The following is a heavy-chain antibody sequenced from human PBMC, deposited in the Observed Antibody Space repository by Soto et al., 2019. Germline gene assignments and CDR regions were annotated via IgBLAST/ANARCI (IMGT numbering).Heavy chain of an antibody. CDR2: INSDGSST. CDR1: GFTFSSYW. Sequence: GGSLRLSCAASGFTFSSYWMHWVRQAPGKGLVWVSRINSDGSSTSYADSVKGRFTISRDNAKNTLYLQMNRLKAEITAVYYCTREGGGCCYRHYSGMDVWGQGTTVTVFS. J-gene: IGHJ6*02. V-gene: IGHV3-74*01. CDR3: TREGGGCCYRHYSGMDV. D-gene: IGHD2-15*01.